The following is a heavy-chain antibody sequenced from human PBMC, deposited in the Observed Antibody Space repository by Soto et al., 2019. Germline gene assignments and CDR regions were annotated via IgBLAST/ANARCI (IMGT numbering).Heavy chain of an antibody. Sequence: EVQLVESGGGLVQPGGSLRLSCTASGFTFSDSWMTWDRQAPGKGLEWVARIKPDESEKKYADSVKGRFSISRDNAKNSMYLQMDSLRGEDTAVYYFVRGRSTYASGAQGKLVSVSS. CDR3: VRGRSTYAS. CDR1: GFTFSDSW. J-gene: IGHJ4*02. CDR2: IKPDESEK. V-gene: IGHV3-7*01. D-gene: IGHD4-4*01.